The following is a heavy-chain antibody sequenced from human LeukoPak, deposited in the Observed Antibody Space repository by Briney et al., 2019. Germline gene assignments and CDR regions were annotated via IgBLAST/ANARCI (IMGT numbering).Heavy chain of an antibody. D-gene: IGHD3-22*01. J-gene: IGHJ4*02. CDR2: MNPNSGNT. V-gene: IGHV1-8*03. CDR3: ARGNAYYYDSSGYYPDY. CDR1: GYTFTSYD. Sequence: ASVKVSCKASGYTFTSYDINWVRQATGQGLEWMGWMNPNSGNTGYAQKFQGRVTITRNTSISTAYMELSSLRSEDTAVYYCARGNAYYYDSSGYYPDYWGQGTLATVSS.